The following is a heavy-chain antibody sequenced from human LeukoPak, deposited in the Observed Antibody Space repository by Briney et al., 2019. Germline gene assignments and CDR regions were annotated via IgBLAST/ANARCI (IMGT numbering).Heavy chain of an antibody. CDR2: ISGSGTST. V-gene: IGHV3-23*01. CDR3: AKDGVDYDFWSGYFHVDY. CDR1: GFTFNNFP. J-gene: IGHJ4*02. D-gene: IGHD3-3*01. Sequence: GGSLRLSCAASGFTFNNFPMAWVRQAPGKGLEWVSAISGSGTSTYYADSVKGRFTISRDNSKNTLYVQMNSLRAEDTAVYYCAKDGVDYDFWSGYFHVDYRGQGILVTVSS.